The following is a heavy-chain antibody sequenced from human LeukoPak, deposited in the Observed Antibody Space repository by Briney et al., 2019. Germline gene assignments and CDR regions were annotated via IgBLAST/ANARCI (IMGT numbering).Heavy chain of an antibody. J-gene: IGHJ4*02. V-gene: IGHV1-69*05. D-gene: IGHD1-26*01. Sequence: SSXXVSCKASGGTFISYTISWVRQAPGQGLEWMGGIIPIFGTANYAQKFQGRVTITTDESTSTAYMELCSLRSEDTAVYYCARDGRRYSGSYYYFDYWGQGTLVTVSS. CDR1: GGTFISYT. CDR3: ARDGRRYSGSYYYFDY. CDR2: IIPIFGTA.